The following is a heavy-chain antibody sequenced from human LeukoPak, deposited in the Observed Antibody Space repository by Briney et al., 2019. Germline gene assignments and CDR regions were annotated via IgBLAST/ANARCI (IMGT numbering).Heavy chain of an antibody. V-gene: IGHV4-59*01. CDR3: ARAQTIFGVVDDLFGGGVRPKYYFDY. D-gene: IGHD3-3*01. CDR2: IYYSGST. Sequence: SETLSLTCTVSGGSISSYYWSWIRQPPGKGLEWIGYIYYSGSTNYNPSLRSRVTISVDTSKNQFSLKLSSVTAADTAVYYCARAQTIFGVVDDLFGGGVRPKYYFDYWGQGTLVTVSS. CDR1: GGSISSYY. J-gene: IGHJ4*02.